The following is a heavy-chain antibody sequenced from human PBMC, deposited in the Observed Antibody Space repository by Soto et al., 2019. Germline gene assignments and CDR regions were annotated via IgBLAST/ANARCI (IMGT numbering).Heavy chain of an antibody. V-gene: IGHV1-69*05. J-gene: IGHJ5*02. Sequence: QVQLVQSGAEVKKPGSSVKVSCKASGGTFSSYAISWVRQAPGQGLEWMGGIIPIFGTANYAQKFQGRVTITXXEXTXXAHMELSSLRSEDTAVYSCARPQGDGYSPYNWFDPWGQGTLVTVSS. D-gene: IGHD5-18*01. CDR1: GGTFSSYA. CDR3: ARPQGDGYSPYNWFDP. CDR2: IIPIFGTA.